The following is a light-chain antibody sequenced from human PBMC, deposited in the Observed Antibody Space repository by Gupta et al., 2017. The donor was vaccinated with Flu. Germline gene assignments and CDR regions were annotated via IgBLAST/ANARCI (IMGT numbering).Light chain of an antibody. CDR2: GVN. CDR3: PAHTRSSSWV. V-gene: IGLV2-14*01. CDR1: NRDVGAYDY. Sequence: SITITCTGTNRDVGAYDYVSWYQQHPGKVPTLLVYGVNNRPAGVARRFFGSKSDNTASLSISRLQADDAANYYYPAHTRSSSWVFGGGTSVTVL. J-gene: IGLJ3*02.